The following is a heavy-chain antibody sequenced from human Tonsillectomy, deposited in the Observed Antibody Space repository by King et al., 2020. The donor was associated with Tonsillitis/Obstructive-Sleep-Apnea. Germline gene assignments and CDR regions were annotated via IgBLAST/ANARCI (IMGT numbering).Heavy chain of an antibody. J-gene: IGHJ3*02. V-gene: IGHV2-5*02. CDR2: IYWDDDK. CDR3: SHSTYSSCFLPDGFEI. D-gene: IGHD2-21*01. CDR1: GFSLSTIGVG. Sequence: ITLKESGPTLVKPTQTLTLTCTFSGFSLSTIGVGVGWIRQPPGKALEWLALIYWDDDKRYSPSLKSRLTLAKDTSKNQVVLTMTDVDPVDTATYYCSHSTYSSCFLPDGFEIWGQGTMVTVSS.